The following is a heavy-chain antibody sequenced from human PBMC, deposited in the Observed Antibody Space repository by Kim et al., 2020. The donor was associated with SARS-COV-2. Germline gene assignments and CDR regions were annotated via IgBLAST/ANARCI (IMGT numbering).Heavy chain of an antibody. J-gene: IGHJ4*02. CDR1: GFTFSSYW. V-gene: IGHV3-7*01. CDR2: IKQDGSEK. Sequence: GGSLRLSCAASGFTFSSYWMSWVRQAPGKGLEWVANIKQDGSEKYYVDSVKGRFTISRDNAKNSLYLQMNSLRAEDTAVYYCARDDSSVLRFLEWSTWGGYYLEHWGQGTLVTVSS. CDR3: ARDDSSVLRFLEWSTWGGYYLEH. D-gene: IGHD3-3*01.